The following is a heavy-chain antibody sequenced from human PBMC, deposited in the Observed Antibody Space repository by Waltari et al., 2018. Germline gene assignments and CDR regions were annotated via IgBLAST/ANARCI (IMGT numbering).Heavy chain of an antibody. V-gene: IGHV4-59*01. D-gene: IGHD6-19*01. Sequence: QVHFMESGPGLVRPSETLSLTCNVSGGSITSAYWSWVRQPPGKGLEWVGYIYHSGTTNYNPSLRSRVSISVDTSKTQFSLKLNYVTAADTAVYYCARGHSTGWYLSHWGRGALVTVSS. CDR3: ARGHSTGWYLSH. J-gene: IGHJ1*01. CDR1: GGSITSAY. CDR2: IYHSGTT.